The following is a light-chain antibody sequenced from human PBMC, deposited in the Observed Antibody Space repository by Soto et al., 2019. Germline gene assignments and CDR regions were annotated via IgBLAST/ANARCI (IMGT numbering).Light chain of an antibody. V-gene: IGKV1-12*01. CDR2: TGS. J-gene: IGKJ5*01. Sequence: IQMTQSPSYVSASVGDRVTITCRASQGIKNWLAWYQQKPGKAPNLLIYTGSSLQSGVPSRFSGSGSGTDFTLTINSLQPEDFATYYCQQAASFPITLGQGT. CDR1: QGIKNW. CDR3: QQAASFPIT.